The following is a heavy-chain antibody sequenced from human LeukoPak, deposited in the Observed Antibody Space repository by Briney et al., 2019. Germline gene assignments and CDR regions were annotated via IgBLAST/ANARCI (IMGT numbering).Heavy chain of an antibody. J-gene: IGHJ4*02. D-gene: IGHD6-19*01. CDR1: GFNFSSYG. CDR2: ISYDGSNK. CDR3: AKEESEGIAVAGTLL. V-gene: IGHV3-30*18. Sequence: PGGTLRISCAASGFNFSSYGMHWVRQAPGKGLEWVAVISYDGSNKYYADSVKGRFTISRDNSKNTLYLQMNSLRAEDTAVYYCAKEESEGIAVAGTLLWGQGTLVTVSS.